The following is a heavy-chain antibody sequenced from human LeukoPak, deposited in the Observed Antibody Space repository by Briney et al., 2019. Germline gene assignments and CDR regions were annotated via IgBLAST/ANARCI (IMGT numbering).Heavy chain of an antibody. J-gene: IGHJ6*04. CDR3: ATLRFLEWSSGMDV. Sequence: ASVKVSRKASGGTFSSYAISWVRQAPGQGLEWMGGIIPIFGTANYAQKFQGRVTITTDESTSTAYMELSSLRSEDTAVYYCATLRFLEWSSGMDVWGKGTTVTVSS. D-gene: IGHD3-3*01. CDR1: GGTFSSYA. V-gene: IGHV1-69*05. CDR2: IIPIFGTA.